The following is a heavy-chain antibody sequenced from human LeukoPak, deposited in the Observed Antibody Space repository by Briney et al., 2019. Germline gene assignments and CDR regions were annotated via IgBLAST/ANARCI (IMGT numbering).Heavy chain of an antibody. CDR1: GDSTTSVSFS. CDR2: IYYSGST. J-gene: IGHJ4*02. Sequence: PSETLSLTCTVSGDSTTSVSFSSGWIRQPPGKGLEWIGNIYYSGSTYSNPSLKSRVTMSVDTSKNQFSLRLSSVTAAHTAVYYYARQSDSRGHYYFDYWGQGTLVTVSS. CDR3: ARQSDSRGHYYFDY. D-gene: IGHD3-22*01. V-gene: IGHV4-39*01.